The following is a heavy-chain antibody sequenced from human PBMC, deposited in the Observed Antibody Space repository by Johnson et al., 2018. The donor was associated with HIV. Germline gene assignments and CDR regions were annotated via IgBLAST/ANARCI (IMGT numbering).Heavy chain of an antibody. CDR2: MNGDGKST. D-gene: IGHD5-24*01. CDR1: GFTFINYW. Sequence: VQLVESGGGVVQPGGSLRLSCAASGFTFINYWMHWVRQAPGKGLVWVSRMNGDGKSTTYANSVKGRFTISRDNSKNTLYLQLGSLRAEDMAVYYCAKDNVEMATISWGQGTMVTVSS. J-gene: IGHJ3*01. CDR3: AKDNVEMATIS. V-gene: IGHV3-74*01.